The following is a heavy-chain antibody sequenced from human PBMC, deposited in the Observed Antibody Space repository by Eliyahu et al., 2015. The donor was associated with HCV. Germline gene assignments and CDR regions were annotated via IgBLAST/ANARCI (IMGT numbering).Heavy chain of an antibody. CDR3: ARGEGYYYFAMDV. J-gene: IGHJ6*02. CDR2: ISFDGXNK. CDR1: TASFTTYG. V-gene: IGHV3-30*03. Sequence: QAQLVESGGGVVQPGRSLRVSCAAPTASFTTYGMPWVRQAPGRELEXVAVISFDGXNKYYADSVQGRFIISRDNSKNTVYLDMNSLKPEDTALYYCARGEGYYYFAMDVWGQGTTVTVSS.